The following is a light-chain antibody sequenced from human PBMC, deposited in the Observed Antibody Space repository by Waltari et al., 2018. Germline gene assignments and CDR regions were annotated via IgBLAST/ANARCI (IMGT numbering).Light chain of an antibody. Sequence: DIVMTQSPDSLAVSLSERATINCKSSQSLLYSSNNKNYLAWYQQKPGQPPKLLVYWASTRESGVPDRFSGSGSGTDFTLTISSLQAEDVAVYYCQQYYTTLYTFGQGTKLEIK. J-gene: IGKJ2*01. CDR3: QQYYTTLYT. CDR2: WAS. CDR1: QSLLYSSNNKNY. V-gene: IGKV4-1*01.